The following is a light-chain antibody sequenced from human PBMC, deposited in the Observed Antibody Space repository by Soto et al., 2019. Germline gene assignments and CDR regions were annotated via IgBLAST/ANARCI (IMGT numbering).Light chain of an antibody. CDR3: AQRVWPWT. CDR1: QSVSSQ. V-gene: IGKV3-11*01. Sequence: EIVLTQSPATLSLSPGERATLSCSASQSVSSQLAWYQHKPGQAPRLLIYDAYNRATGIPDRFSGSGSGTDFTLTNSSLEPEDFAVYYCAQRVWPWTVGQGTKVHIK. J-gene: IGKJ1*01. CDR2: DAY.